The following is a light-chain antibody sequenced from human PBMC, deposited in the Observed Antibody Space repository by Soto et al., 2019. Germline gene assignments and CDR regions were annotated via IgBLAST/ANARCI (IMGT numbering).Light chain of an antibody. CDR1: QSLVHSDRKTY. CDR2: KVS. V-gene: IGKV2-24*01. CDR3: MQATQFPPST. Sequence: DIVMTQTPLSSPVTLGQPASISCRSSQSLVHSDRKTYLSWRQQRPVPPPRLLIYKVSNRFSGVPDRFSGSGAGTDFKLKISRVEAEDVWVYFCMQATQFPPSTFGQGPKLEIK. J-gene: IGKJ2*01.